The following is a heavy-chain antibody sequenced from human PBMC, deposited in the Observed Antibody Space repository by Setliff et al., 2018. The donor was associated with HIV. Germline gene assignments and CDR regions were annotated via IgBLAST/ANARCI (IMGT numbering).Heavy chain of an antibody. CDR3: STDLPSSGFFPDY. D-gene: IGHD6-19*01. V-gene: IGHV3-73*01. Sequence: LRLSCAASGFTFSDAWMSWVRQAPGKGLEWVARIKTEAEGYATAYAASVKGRFTISRDDSKNTAYLQMNSLKTEDTAIYYCSTDLPSSGFFPDYWGQGTLVTVSS. J-gene: IGHJ4*02. CDR1: GFTFSDAW. CDR2: IKTEAEGYAT.